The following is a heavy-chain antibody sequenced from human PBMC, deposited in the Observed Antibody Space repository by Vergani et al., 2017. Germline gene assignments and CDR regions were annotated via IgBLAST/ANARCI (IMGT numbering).Heavy chain of an antibody. CDR3: AKYASPIGLKTQILEWSLDY. V-gene: IGHV3-30*18. CDR2: ISYDGSNK. D-gene: IGHD3-3*01. J-gene: IGHJ4*02. Sequence: QVQLVESGGGVVQPGRSLRLSCAASGFTFSSYGMHWVRQAPGKGLEWVAVISYDGSNKYYADSVKGRFTISRDNSKNTLYLQMNSLRAEDTAVYYCAKYASPIGLKTQILEWSLDYWGQGTLVTVSS. CDR1: GFTFSSYG.